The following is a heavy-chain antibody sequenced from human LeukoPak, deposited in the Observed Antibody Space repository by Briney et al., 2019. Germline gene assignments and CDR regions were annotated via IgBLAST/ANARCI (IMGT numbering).Heavy chain of an antibody. CDR3: ARLKLGAYFDL. CDR1: GGSISSGGYY. D-gene: IGHD3-16*01. J-gene: IGHJ2*01. Sequence: PSQTLSLTCTVSGGSISSGGYYWSWIRQPPGKGLEWIGYIYYSGSTNYNPSLKSRVTISVDTSKNQFSLKLSSVTAADTAVYYCARLKLGAYFDLWGRGTLVTVSS. V-gene: IGHV4-61*08. CDR2: IYYSGST.